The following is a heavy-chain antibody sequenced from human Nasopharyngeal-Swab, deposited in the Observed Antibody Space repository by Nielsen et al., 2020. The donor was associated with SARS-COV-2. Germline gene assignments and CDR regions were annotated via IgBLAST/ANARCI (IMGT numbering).Heavy chain of an antibody. CDR2: IWYDGSNK. CDR3: ARGSSVHAFDV. Sequence: GGSLRLSCAASGFSFSTYGMHWVRQRPVKGLEWLTHIWYDGSNKYYADSVKGRFTVSRDNSKNTLFLEMDSLRVEDTAVYYCARGSSVHAFDVWGQGTEVTVSS. V-gene: IGHV3-33*01. D-gene: IGHD3-10*01. J-gene: IGHJ3*01. CDR1: GFSFSTYG.